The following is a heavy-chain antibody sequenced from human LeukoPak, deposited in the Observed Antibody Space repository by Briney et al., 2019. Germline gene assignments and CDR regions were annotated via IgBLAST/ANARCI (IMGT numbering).Heavy chain of an antibody. D-gene: IGHD5-12*01. CDR2: IYHSGRT. V-gene: IGHV4-59*01. CDR3: ARGGGYASPIGY. Sequence: SETLSLTCTLSGGSISTYYWSWIRQPPGKGLEWIGYIYHSGRTNYNPSLKSRVTISVDTSKNQFSLKLSSVTAADTAVYYCARGGGYASPIGYWGQGALVTVSS. J-gene: IGHJ4*02. CDR1: GGSISTYY.